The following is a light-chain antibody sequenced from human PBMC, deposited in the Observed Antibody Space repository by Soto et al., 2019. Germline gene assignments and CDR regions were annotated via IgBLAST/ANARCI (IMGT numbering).Light chain of an antibody. CDR3: SSYAGSNNLV. J-gene: IGLJ1*01. Sequence: QAVVTQPPSASGSPGQSVTISCTGTSSDVGGYNYVSWYQQHPGKAPKLMIYEVSKRPSGVPDRFSGSKSGNTASLTVSGLRAEDEADYYCSSYAGSNNLVFGTGTKLTVL. V-gene: IGLV2-8*01. CDR2: EVS. CDR1: SSDVGGYNY.